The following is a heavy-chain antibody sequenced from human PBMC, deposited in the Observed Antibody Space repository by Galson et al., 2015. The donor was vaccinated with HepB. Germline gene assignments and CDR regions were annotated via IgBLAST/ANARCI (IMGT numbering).Heavy chain of an antibody. D-gene: IGHD2-15*01. CDR2: IHDAGYAT. Sequence: SLRLSCAASGFTFTNYAMTWVRQAPGKGLEWVSSIHDAGYATYYADSSVKGRFTIPRDNSKNILYLQMNNLRADDTAVYYCAKRDCDAGSCNSHWGQGTLVTVSS. CDR3: AKRDCDAGSCNSH. V-gene: IGHV3-23*01. J-gene: IGHJ1*01. CDR1: GFTFTNYA.